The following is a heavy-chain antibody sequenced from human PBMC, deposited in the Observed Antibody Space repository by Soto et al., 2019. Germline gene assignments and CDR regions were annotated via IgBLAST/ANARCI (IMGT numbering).Heavy chain of an antibody. J-gene: IGHJ6*03. D-gene: IGHD2-21*02. CDR1: VYSFTSYW. CDR2: IYPGDSDT. CDR3: ARIFPLDCVAHYYYYMYV. Sequence: GESLKISCEGSVYSFTSYWIGWVRHMPGKGLEWMGIIYPGDSDTRYSPSFQGQVTISADKSISTAYLQWSSLKASDTAMYYCARIFPLDCVAHYYYYMYVWGKGTTVTVSS. V-gene: IGHV5-51*01.